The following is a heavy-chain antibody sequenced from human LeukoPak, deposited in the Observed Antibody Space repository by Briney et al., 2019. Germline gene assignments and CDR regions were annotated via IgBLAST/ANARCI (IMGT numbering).Heavy chain of an antibody. CDR1: GFTFSDYW. CDR3: ARAAATGTVDY. D-gene: IGHD6-13*01. V-gene: IGHV3-7*01. J-gene: IGHJ4*02. CDR2: INQGGHEK. Sequence: GGSLRLSCAASGFTFSDYWMSWVRQAPGKGLEWVANINQGGHEKYYVDSVKGRFTISRDNAKNSLFLQMNSLRAEDTDKYYCARAAATGTVDYWGQGTLVTVSS.